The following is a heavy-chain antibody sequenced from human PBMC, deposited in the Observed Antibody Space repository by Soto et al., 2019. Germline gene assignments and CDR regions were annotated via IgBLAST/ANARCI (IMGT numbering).Heavy chain of an antibody. CDR3: ARGEGHSHYYIYYGMDV. CDR2: INPNSGGT. D-gene: IGHD1-26*01. Sequence: GASVKVSCKASGYTFTGYYMHWVRQAPGQGLEWMGWINPNSGGTNYAQKFQGRVTMTRDTSISTAYMELSRLISDDTAVYYCARGEGHSHYYIYYGMDVWGQGAKETVSS. CDR1: GYTFTGYY. J-gene: IGHJ6*02. V-gene: IGHV1-2*02.